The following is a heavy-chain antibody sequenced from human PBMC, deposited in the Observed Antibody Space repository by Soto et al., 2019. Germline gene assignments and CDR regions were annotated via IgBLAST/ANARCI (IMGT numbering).Heavy chain of an antibody. CDR1: GASITSTTYF. CDR2: IYYSGKT. Sequence: SETLSLTCSLSGASITSTTYFWAWLRQPPGKGLEWVGSIYYSGKTHYNPSLKIRTTISVDRSRNQFSLNVTSVTAADTAVYFCARGRYCLTGRCFPNWFDSWGQGTLVTVSS. D-gene: IGHD2-15*01. CDR3: ARGRYCLTGRCFPNWFDS. V-gene: IGHV4-39*02. J-gene: IGHJ5*01.